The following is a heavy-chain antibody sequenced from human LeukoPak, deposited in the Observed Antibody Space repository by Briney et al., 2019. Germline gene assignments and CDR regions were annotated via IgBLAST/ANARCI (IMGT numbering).Heavy chain of an antibody. CDR2: IYYSGST. V-gene: IGHV4-59*01. CDR3: AGALVGYCSSTSCYSIYYYYYGMDV. CDR1: GGSISSYY. J-gene: IGHJ6*04. Sequence: SETLSLTCTVSGGSISSYYWSWIRQPPGKGLEWNGYIYYSGSTNYNPSLKSRVTISVDTSKSQFSLKLSSVTAADTAVYYCAGALVGYCSSTSCYSIYYYYYGMDVWGKGTTVTVSS. D-gene: IGHD2-2*02.